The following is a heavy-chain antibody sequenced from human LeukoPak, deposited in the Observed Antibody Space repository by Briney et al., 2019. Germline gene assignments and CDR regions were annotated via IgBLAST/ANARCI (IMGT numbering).Heavy chain of an antibody. D-gene: IGHD3-16*01. CDR3: ASRSTDYGYEY. Sequence: ASVKVSCKTSGFTFTGYFSHWLRQAPGQGPEWMGWINPKTGATKYAQKFEGRVTVTRDTSITTAYMELSGLTFDDTAVYYCASRSTDYGYEYWGQGILVTVSS. CDR1: GFTFTGYF. J-gene: IGHJ4*02. CDR2: INPKTGAT. V-gene: IGHV1-2*02.